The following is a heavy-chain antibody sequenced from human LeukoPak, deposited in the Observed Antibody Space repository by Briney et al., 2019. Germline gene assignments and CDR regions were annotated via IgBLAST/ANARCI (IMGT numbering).Heavy chain of an antibody. CDR3: ARQKLGYDSTADWYFDL. Sequence: SGTLSLTCAVSGGSISSSNWWSWVRQPPGKGLEWIGEIYHSGSTNYNPSLKSRVTISVDKSKNQFSLKLSSVTAADTAVYYCARQKLGYDSTADWYFDLWGRGTLVTVSS. CDR2: IYHSGST. V-gene: IGHV4-4*02. J-gene: IGHJ2*01. D-gene: IGHD3-22*01. CDR1: GGSISSSNW.